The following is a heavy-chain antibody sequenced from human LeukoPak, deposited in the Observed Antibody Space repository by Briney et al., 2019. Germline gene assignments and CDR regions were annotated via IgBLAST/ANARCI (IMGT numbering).Heavy chain of an antibody. D-gene: IGHD6-13*01. V-gene: IGHV3-30*18. CDR1: GFTFSSHG. Sequence: GGSLRLSWAASGFTFSSHGMHWVRQAPGKGLEWVAVISYDGSDTYYADSVKGRFTISRDISKNTLYLQMNSLRPEDTAVYYCVKRVYASSSFDYWGQGTLVTVSS. CDR2: ISYDGSDT. CDR3: VKRVYASSSFDY. J-gene: IGHJ4*02.